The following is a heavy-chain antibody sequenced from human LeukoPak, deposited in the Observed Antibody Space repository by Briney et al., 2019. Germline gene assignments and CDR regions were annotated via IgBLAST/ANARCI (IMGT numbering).Heavy chain of an antibody. D-gene: IGHD4-17*01. Sequence: GGSLRLSCAASGFTFSNAWMSWVRQAPGKGLEWVGRIKSKTDGGTTDYAAPVEGRFTISRDDSKNTLYLQMNSLKTEDTAVYYCTTASPYGDYVEYYFDYWGQGTLVTVSS. CDR1: GFTFSNAW. J-gene: IGHJ4*02. CDR3: TTASPYGDYVEYYFDY. CDR2: IKSKTDGGTT. V-gene: IGHV3-15*01.